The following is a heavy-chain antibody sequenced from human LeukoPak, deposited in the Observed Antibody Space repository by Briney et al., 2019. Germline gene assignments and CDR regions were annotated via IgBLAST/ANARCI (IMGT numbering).Heavy chain of an antibody. D-gene: IGHD2-8*02. CDR3: ARDTVSAFDY. V-gene: IGHV3-74*01. CDR2: IRGDESKT. Sequence: PGGSLRLSCAACGFTFRTYSMHWARQAPGKGLVWVSGIRGDESKTTYADSVKGRFTISRDNAKNTLYLQMNSLRAEDTAVYYSARDTVSAFDYWGQGALVTVSS. CDR1: GFTFRTYS. J-gene: IGHJ4*02.